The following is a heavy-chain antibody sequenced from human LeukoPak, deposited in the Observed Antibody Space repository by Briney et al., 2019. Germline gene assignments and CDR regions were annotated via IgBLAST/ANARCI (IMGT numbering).Heavy chain of an antibody. D-gene: IGHD2/OR15-2a*01. CDR3: ARSIIIVPNTSYYYYYMDV. V-gene: IGHV1-3*01. Sequence: GASVKPSCKASGYTFTSHALHWVRQAPGESLEWMAWINGATGNTEYSQKFQARVTITRDTSASTAYMELSSLRSEDTAVYYCARSIIIVPNTSYYYYYMDVWGQGTTVTVSS. CDR2: INGATGNT. CDR1: GYTFTSHA. J-gene: IGHJ6*02.